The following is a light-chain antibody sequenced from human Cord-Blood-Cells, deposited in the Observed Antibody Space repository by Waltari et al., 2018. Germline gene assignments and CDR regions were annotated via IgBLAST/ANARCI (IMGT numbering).Light chain of an antibody. J-gene: IGLJ2*01. CDR2: DVR. CDR1: SSDVGGYNY. CDR3: CSYAGSYTV. Sequence: QSALTQPRSVSGSPGQSVTISCTGTSSDVGGYNYVSWYQQHPGKAPKLMSYDVRRRPSGVPDRFSGSKSGNTASLTISGLQAEDEADYYCCSYAGSYTVFGGGTKLTVL. V-gene: IGLV2-11*01.